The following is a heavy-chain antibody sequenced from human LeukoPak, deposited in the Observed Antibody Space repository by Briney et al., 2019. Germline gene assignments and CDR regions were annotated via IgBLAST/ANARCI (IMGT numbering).Heavy chain of an antibody. Sequence: GGSLRLSCAASGFTFSSYNMNWVRQAPGKGLEWVSSISSSSSYIYYADSVKGRFTISRDNAKNSLYLQMNSLRAEDTAVYYCARDEIAAAGQPFDYWGQGTLVTVSS. J-gene: IGHJ4*02. V-gene: IGHV3-21*01. CDR3: ARDEIAAAGQPFDY. CDR1: GFTFSSYN. D-gene: IGHD6-13*01. CDR2: ISSSSSYI.